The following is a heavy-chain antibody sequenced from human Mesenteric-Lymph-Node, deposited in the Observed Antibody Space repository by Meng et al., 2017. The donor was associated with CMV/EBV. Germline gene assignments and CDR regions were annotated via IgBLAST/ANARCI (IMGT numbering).Heavy chain of an antibody. V-gene: IGHV1-46*01. CDR3: AKDQEPGSSWYGNWFDS. CDR2: FNPSGSRT. D-gene: IGHD6-13*01. CDR1: GYTFTNYY. Sequence: ASVKVSCKASGYTFTNYYIHWVRQAPGQGLEWMGLFNPSGSRTTYAQKFQGRVTVTSDTSTTTVYMELSSLRSDDTAVYYCAKDQEPGSSWYGNWFDSWGQGTLVTVSS. J-gene: IGHJ5*01.